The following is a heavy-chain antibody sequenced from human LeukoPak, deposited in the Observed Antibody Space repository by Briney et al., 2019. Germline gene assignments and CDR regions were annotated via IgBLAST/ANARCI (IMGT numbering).Heavy chain of an antibody. CDR1: GESFSSYY. D-gene: IGHD4-11*01. CDR3: ARANSKVNAFDI. Sequence: PSETLSLTCAVYGESFSSYYWSWIRQSPGKGLEWIGEINQSGNTNYNPSLKSRVIMSVDTSKNQFSLKLSSVTAADTAVYYCARANSKVNAFDIWGQGTMVTVSS. V-gene: IGHV4-34*01. J-gene: IGHJ3*02. CDR2: INQSGNT.